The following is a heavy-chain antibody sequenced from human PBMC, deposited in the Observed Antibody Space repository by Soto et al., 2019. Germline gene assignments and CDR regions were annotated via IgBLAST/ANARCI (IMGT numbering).Heavy chain of an antibody. J-gene: IGHJ5*02. CDR3: ARQSYSRSLGIWFDP. CDR1: GGSISSSSYY. CDR2: IYYSGST. Sequence: SETLSLTCTVSGGSISSSSYYWGWIRQPPGKGLEWIGSIYYSGSTYYNPSLKSRVTISVDTSKNQFSLKLSSVTAADTAVYYCARQSYSRSLGIWFDPWGQGTLVTVSS. D-gene: IGHD6-6*01. V-gene: IGHV4-39*01.